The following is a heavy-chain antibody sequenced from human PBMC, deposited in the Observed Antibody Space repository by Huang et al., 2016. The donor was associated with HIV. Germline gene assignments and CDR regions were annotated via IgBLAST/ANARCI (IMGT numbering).Heavy chain of an antibody. CDR2: INAGNGDT. J-gene: IGHJ3*02. V-gene: IGHV1-3*01. D-gene: IGHD2-8*01. CDR3: ARLGVSDAFDI. CDR1: GYTFTNYG. Sequence: QVQLVQSGAEVKKPGASVKVSCKASGYTFTNYGVHWVRQAPGQSLEWMGRINAGNGDTKYSQKFQGRFTVTRDTSASTAYMEVSSLGSEDTAMYYCARLGVSDAFDIWGQGTMVTVSS.